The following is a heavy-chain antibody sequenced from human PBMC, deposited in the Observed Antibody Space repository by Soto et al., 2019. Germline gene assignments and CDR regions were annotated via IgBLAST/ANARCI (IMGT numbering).Heavy chain of an antibody. J-gene: IGHJ6*02. CDR2: ISGTSDYI. CDR1: GFTFSSYS. D-gene: IGHD2-15*01. Sequence: GGSLRLSCAASGFTFSSYSMNWVRQAPGRGLEWVAAISGTSDYIYYADSVKGRFTISRDNAKTSLYIQMNSLRAEDTAVYYCARDHRYCSGSSCRNYYYYYGMDVWGQGTTVTVSS. CDR3: ARDHRYCSGSSCRNYYYYYGMDV. V-gene: IGHV3-21*01.